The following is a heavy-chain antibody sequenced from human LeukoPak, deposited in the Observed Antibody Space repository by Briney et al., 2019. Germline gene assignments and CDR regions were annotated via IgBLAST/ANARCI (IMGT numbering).Heavy chain of an antibody. Sequence: SETLSFTCAVYGGSFSGYYWSWIRQPPGKGLEWIGEINHSGSTNYNPSLKSRVTISVDTSKNQFSLKLSSVTAADTAVYYCARGCSSTSCYDDPWGQGTLVTVSS. J-gene: IGHJ5*02. CDR2: INHSGST. V-gene: IGHV4-34*01. D-gene: IGHD2-2*01. CDR3: ARGCSSTSCYDDP. CDR1: GGSFSGYY.